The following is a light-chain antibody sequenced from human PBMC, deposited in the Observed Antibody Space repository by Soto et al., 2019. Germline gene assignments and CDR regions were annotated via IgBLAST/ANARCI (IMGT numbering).Light chain of an antibody. V-gene: IGKV3-15*01. J-gene: IGKJ1*01. CDR1: QSVSNN. CDR2: GAS. Sequence: EIILTQSPDTLSLSPGERATLSCRASQSVSNNLAWYQQKPGQAPRLLIYGASTRATGIPARFSGSGSGTEFTLTISSLQSEDCAVYYCQQYNNWLRTFGQGTKVDIK. CDR3: QQYNNWLRT.